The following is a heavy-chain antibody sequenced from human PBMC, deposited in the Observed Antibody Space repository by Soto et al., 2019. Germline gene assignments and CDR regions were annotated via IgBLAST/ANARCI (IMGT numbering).Heavy chain of an antibody. V-gene: IGHV4-30-2*01. D-gene: IGHD5-18*01. CDR3: ARAADTAMAPFDY. Sequence: PSETLSLTCAVSGGSISSGGYSWSWIRQPPGKGLEWIGYIYHSGSTYYNPSLKSRVTISVDRSKNQFSLKLSSVTAADTAVYYCARAADTAMAPFDYWGQGTLVTVSS. CDR1: GGSISSGGYS. CDR2: IYHSGST. J-gene: IGHJ4*02.